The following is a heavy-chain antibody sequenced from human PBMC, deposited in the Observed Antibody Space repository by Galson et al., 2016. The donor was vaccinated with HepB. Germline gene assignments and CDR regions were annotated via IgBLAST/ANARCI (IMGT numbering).Heavy chain of an antibody. Sequence: SLRLSCAASGFTFSDYYMSWIRQAPGKGLEWVSYISSSSSYTNYADSVKGRFTISRDNAKNSLYLQMNSLRAEDTAVYYCARTPPPSGSYYYYYYMDVCGKGTTVTVSS. CDR2: ISSSSSYT. CDR1: GFTFSDYY. V-gene: IGHV3-11*06. J-gene: IGHJ6*03. D-gene: IGHD3-10*01. CDR3: ARTPPPSGSYYYYYYMDV.